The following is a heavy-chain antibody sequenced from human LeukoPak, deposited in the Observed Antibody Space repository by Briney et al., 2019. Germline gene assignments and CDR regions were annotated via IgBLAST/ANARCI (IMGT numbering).Heavy chain of an antibody. CDR2: VSYSGST. V-gene: IGHV4-59*01. J-gene: IGHJ4*02. CDR1: GGSISSYY. CDR3: ARNVGGLRGFEY. Sequence: ASETLSLTCTVSGGSISSYYWSWIRQPPGKGLEWIGYVSYSGSTNYNPSLKSRVTISVATSKNQFSLKLSSVTAADTAVYYCARNVGGLRGFEYWGQGTLVTVSS. D-gene: IGHD3-10*01.